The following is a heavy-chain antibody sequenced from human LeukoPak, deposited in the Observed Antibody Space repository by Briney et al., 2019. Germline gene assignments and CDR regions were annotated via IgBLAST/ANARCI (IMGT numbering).Heavy chain of an antibody. CDR3: ARLHYYDSSAAFDI. D-gene: IGHD3-22*01. J-gene: IGHJ3*02. V-gene: IGHV4-34*01. CDR1: GGSFSGYY. CDR2: INHSGST. Sequence: SETLSLTCAVYGGSFSGYYWSWIRQPPGKGLEWIGEINHSGSTYYNPSLKSRVAISVDTSKNQFSLKLSSVTAADTAVYYCARLHYYDSSAAFDIWGQGTMVTVSS.